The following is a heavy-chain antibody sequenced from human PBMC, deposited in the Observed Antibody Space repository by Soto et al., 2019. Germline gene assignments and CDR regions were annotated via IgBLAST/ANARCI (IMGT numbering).Heavy chain of an antibody. CDR1: GGSISSSSYY. Sequence: SQTMSLPCTVSGGSISSSSYYRGWIRQTQGKGLEWIGSIYDRGSTYYNPSIKSLVTISVDTSKNQFSLKLSSVTAADTAVYYCARLVYDSSGYRPGWGQGTLVTVSS. D-gene: IGHD3-22*01. V-gene: IGHV4-39*01. CDR2: IYDRGST. CDR3: ARLVYDSSGYRPG. J-gene: IGHJ4*02.